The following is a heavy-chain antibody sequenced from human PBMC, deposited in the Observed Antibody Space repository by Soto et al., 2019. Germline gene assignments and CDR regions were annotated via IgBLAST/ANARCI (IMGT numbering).Heavy chain of an antibody. J-gene: IGHJ4*02. CDR3: AKGGWYSSSSPSDC. CDR1: GFTLSGND. Sequence: GGSLRLSCAAPGFTLSGNDMHWVRQAPGKGPEWVAVMSYDGSNQYYGDSVKGRFTISRDTSKSTLYLQMNSLRTEDTAIYYCAKGGWYSSSSPSDCWGQGTLVTVSS. CDR2: MSYDGSNQ. D-gene: IGHD6-6*01. V-gene: IGHV3-30*18.